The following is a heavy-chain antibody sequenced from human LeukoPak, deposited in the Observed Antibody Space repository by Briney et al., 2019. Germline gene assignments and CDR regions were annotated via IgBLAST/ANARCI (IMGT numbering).Heavy chain of an antibody. Sequence: ASVKVSCKASGYTFTSYAISWVRQAPGQGLEWMGWISVYNGYTNFAQKFQGRVTMTTDTSTSTVYMELSSLRSEDTAVYYCARADRRRPPYSSSWYSENIFDYWGQGTLVTVSS. CDR2: ISVYNGYT. CDR3: ARADRRRPPYSSSWYSENIFDY. D-gene: IGHD6-13*01. V-gene: IGHV1-18*01. J-gene: IGHJ4*02. CDR1: GYTFTSYA.